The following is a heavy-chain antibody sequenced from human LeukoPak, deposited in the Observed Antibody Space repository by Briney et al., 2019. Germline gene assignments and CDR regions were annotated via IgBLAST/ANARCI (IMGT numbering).Heavy chain of an antibody. CDR3: ARPKHGDAFDI. CDR1: GGSISSSSYY. Sequence: PSETLSLTCTVSGGSISSSSYYWGWIRQPPGKGLEWIGSIYYSGSTYYNPSLKSRVTISVDTSKNQFSLKLSSVTAADTAVYYCARPKHGDAFDIWGQGTMVTASS. CDR2: IYYSGST. J-gene: IGHJ3*02. V-gene: IGHV4-39*01.